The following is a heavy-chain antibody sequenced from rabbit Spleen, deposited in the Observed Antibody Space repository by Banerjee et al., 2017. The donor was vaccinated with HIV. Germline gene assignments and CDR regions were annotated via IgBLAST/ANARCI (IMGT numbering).Heavy chain of an antibody. CDR1: GFSFSSGYD. D-gene: IGHD8-1*01. Sequence: QQLVESGGGLVKPGASLTLTCKASGFSFSSGYDMCWVRRAPGKGLEWIACIYTGNSKTYYASWAKGRFTISKTSSTTVTLQMTSLTVADTATYFCARDAGRGDYIDGVFNLWDQGTLVTVS. V-gene: IGHV1S40*01. CDR3: ARDAGRGDYIDGVFNL. J-gene: IGHJ4*01. CDR2: IYTGNSKT.